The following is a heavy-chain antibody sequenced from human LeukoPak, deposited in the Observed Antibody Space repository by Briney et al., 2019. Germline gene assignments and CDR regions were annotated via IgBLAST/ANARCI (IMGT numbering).Heavy chain of an antibody. CDR2: IYYSGST. CDR3: ARLPYCSSTSCLRGAFDI. Sequence: SGTLSLTCAVYGGSFSSYYWSWIRQPPGKGLEWIGYIYYSGSTNYNPSLKSRVTISVDPSKNQFSLKLSSVTAADAAVYYCARLPYCSSTSCLRGAFDIWGQGTMVTVSS. J-gene: IGHJ3*02. D-gene: IGHD2-2*01. V-gene: IGHV4-59*08. CDR1: GGSFSSYY.